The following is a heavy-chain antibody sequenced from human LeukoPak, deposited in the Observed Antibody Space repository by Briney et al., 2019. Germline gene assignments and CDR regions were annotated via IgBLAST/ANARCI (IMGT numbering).Heavy chain of an antibody. CDR3: ARDRSTCSGGSCYSRFDD. Sequence: ASVKVSCKASGYTFTGYYMHWVRQAPGQGLEWMGWINPNSGGTNYAQKFQGWVTMTRDTSISTAYMELSRLRSDDTAVYYCARDRSTCSGGSCYSRFDDWGQGTLVTVSS. CDR2: INPNSGGT. CDR1: GYTFTGYY. J-gene: IGHJ4*02. D-gene: IGHD2-15*01. V-gene: IGHV1-2*04.